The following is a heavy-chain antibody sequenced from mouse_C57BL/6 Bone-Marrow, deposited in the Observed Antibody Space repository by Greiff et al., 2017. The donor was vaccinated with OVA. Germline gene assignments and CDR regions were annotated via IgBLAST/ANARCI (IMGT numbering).Heavy chain of an antibody. CDR2: IYPGSGNT. Sequence: QVQLKESGPELVKPGASVKISCKASGYSFTSYYIHWVKQRPGQGLEWIGWIYPGSGNTKYNEKFKGKATLTADTTASTADMQLSSLTSEDSAVYYCARDIQRTRYFDVWVTGTTVTVSS. J-gene: IGHJ1*03. CDR3: ARDIQRTRYFDV. V-gene: IGHV1-66*01. CDR1: GYSFTSYY.